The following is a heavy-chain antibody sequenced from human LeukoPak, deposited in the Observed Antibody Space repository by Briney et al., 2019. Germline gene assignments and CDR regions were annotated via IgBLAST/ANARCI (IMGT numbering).Heavy chain of an antibody. D-gene: IGHD3-10*01. J-gene: IGHJ4*02. Sequence: AASVKVSCKASGYTFTSYDINWVRQATGQGLEWMGWMNPNSGNTGYAQKFQGRVTMTRNTSISTAYMELSSLRSEDTAVYYCARLAVWFGDGYFDYWGQGTLVTVSS. V-gene: IGHV1-8*01. CDR3: ARLAVWFGDGYFDY. CDR2: MNPNSGNT. CDR1: GYTFTSYD.